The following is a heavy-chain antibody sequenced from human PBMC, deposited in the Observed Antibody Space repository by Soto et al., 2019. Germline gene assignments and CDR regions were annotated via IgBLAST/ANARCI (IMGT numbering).Heavy chain of an antibody. D-gene: IGHD1-7*01. V-gene: IGHV3-15*07. CDR3: TRGNYGAFHH. CDR2: IKNKPNGETT. Sequence: EVQLVESGGVLIKPGGSLRLSCAASGFTFSDEWMNWVRQAPGKGLEWVGRIKNKPNGETTDYAAPVKGRFTISRDDSESRLYLQMNNLKTDDTAVYQCTRGNYGAFHHWGQGTLVTVSS. CDR1: GFTFSDEW. J-gene: IGHJ3*01.